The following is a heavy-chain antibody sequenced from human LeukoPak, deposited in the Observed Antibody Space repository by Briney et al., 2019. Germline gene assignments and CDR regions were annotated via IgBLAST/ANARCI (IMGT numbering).Heavy chain of an antibody. D-gene: IGHD3-3*01. CDR1: GFTFDDYA. CDR3: AKDSNGYDFWSGYFGGMDV. J-gene: IGHJ6*02. V-gene: IGHV3-9*01. CDR2: ISWNSGSI. Sequence: GGSPRLSCAASGFTFDDYAMHWVRQAPGKGLEWVSGISWNSGSIGYADSVKGRFTISRDNAKNSLYLQMNSLRAEDTALYYCAKDSNGYDFWSGYFGGMDVWGQGTTVTVSS.